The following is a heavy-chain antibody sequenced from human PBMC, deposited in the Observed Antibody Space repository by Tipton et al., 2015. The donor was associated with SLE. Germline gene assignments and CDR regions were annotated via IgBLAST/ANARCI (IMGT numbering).Heavy chain of an antibody. CDR3: AKGGGAAATFVY. J-gene: IGHJ4*02. CDR1: GGFISTSCYY. CDR2: VFYSGST. Sequence: TLSLTCTVSGGFISTSCYYWDWIRQPPGKGLEWIGSVFYSGSTHYNPSLKSRVTMSVATSKNQFSLKLTSVIAADTAVYYCAKGGGAAATFVYWGQGTLVTVSS. V-gene: IGHV4-39*07. D-gene: IGHD6-13*01.